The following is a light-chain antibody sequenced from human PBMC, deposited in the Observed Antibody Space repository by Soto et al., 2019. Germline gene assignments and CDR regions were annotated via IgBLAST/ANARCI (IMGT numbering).Light chain of an antibody. V-gene: IGLV2-14*01. J-gene: IGLJ1*01. CDR2: DVS. CDR3: SSYTSSSTYV. Sequence: QSVLTQPASVSGSPGQSITTSCTGTSSDVGDYNYVSWYQQHPGEAPKLMIFDVSNRPSGVSNRFSGSKSGNTASLTISGLQAEDEAEYYCSSYTSSSTYVFGTGTKVTVL. CDR1: SSDVGDYNY.